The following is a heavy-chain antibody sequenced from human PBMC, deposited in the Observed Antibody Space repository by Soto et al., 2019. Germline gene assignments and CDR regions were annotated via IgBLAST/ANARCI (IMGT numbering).Heavy chain of an antibody. CDR2: INHSGST. V-gene: IGHV4-34*01. CDR1: GWSFSGYY. J-gene: IGHJ5*02. CDR3: ATLLSHTAYNWFDP. D-gene: IGHD3-9*01. Sequence: QVQLQQWGAGLLKPSETLSLTCAVYGWSFSGYYWSWIRQPPGKGLEWIGEINHSGSTNYNPSLKSRVTISVDTSKNQFALKLSSVTAADTAVYYCATLLSHTAYNWFDPWGQGTLVTVSS.